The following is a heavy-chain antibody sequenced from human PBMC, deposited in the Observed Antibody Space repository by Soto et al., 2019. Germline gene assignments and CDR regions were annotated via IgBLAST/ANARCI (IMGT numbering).Heavy chain of an antibody. Sequence: QVRLIRSGPQVRKTGSSVRVSCEPSGETFASYNIAWVRQAPGQGLEWMGKITPVFGSVRYSQSFQGRLTITADRSTGTSHMELSDLRLDDSAVYFCAREPLSIHADGLAPWGQGTLVTVSS. CDR3: AREPLSIHADGLAP. CDR1: GETFASYN. J-gene: IGHJ5*02. CDR2: ITPVFGSV. V-gene: IGHV1-69*08.